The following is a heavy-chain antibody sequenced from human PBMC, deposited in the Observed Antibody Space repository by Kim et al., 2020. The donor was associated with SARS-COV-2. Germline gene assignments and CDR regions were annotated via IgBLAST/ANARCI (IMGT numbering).Heavy chain of an antibody. D-gene: IGHD3-10*01. CDR3: AKDPYGSGSYLVS. J-gene: IGHJ5*02. Sequence: SGVTFSSYAMSWVRQAPGKGLEWVSAISGSGGSTYYADSVKGRFTISRDNSKNTLYLQMNSLRAEDTAVYYCAKDPYGSGSYLVSWGQGTLAT. V-gene: IGHV3-23*01. CDR1: GVTFSSYA. CDR2: ISGSGGST.